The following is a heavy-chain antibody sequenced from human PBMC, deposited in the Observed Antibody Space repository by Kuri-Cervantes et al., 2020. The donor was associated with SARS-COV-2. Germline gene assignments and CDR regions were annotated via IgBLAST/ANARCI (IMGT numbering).Heavy chain of an antibody. D-gene: IGHD1-26*01. J-gene: IGHJ4*02. CDR3: ASDNSGSYFREGGGFDY. CDR2: INSDGSVT. CDR1: GFTFSRSW. V-gene: IGHV3-74*01. Sequence: GESLKISCAASGFTFSRSWMLWVRQAPGKGLVWVSRINSDGSVTSYPDSVEGRFTISRDNAKNTLSLQMNSLSAEDTALYYCASDNSGSYFREGGGFDYWGQGTLVTVSS.